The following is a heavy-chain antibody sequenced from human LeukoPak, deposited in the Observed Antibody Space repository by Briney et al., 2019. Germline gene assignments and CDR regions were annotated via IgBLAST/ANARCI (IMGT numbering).Heavy chain of an antibody. J-gene: IGHJ4*02. CDR2: ISAYNGKT. CDR1: GWTFTSYG. D-gene: IGHD4-17*01. CDR3: ARGTNGDPTDY. Sequence: ASVKVSCKASGWTFTSYGISRVRQAAGQGLEGMGWISAYNGKTNYAQKLQGRVTLTTDTSTSKAYMELRRLTSDDAPVYYCARGTNGDPTDYGGQGNLVTVPS. V-gene: IGHV1-18*01.